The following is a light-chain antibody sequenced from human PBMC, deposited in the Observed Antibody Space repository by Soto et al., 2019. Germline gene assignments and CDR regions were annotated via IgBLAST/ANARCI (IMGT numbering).Light chain of an antibody. J-gene: IGKJ1*01. CDR3: QQSYSTPWT. Sequence: DIQMTQSPSSLSASVVDRVTITFRASQSISSYLNWYQQKPGKAPKLLIYETSILQSGVSSRFSGSGSGTDFTLTISSLQAEDFATFYCQQSYSTPWTFGQGTKVDIK. V-gene: IGKV1-39*01. CDR1: QSISSY. CDR2: ETS.